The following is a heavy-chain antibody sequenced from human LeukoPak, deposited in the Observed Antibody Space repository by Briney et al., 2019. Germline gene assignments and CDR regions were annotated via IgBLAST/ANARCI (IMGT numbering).Heavy chain of an antibody. CDR2: IYYSGST. J-gene: IGHJ4*02. Sequence: SETLSLTCTVSGGSISSSSYYWGWIRQPPGKGLEWIGRIYYSGSTYYNPSLKSRVTVSVDKSTNQSSLKLSSVTAADTALYYCASIYCSGGSCSFDYWGQGTLVTVSS. V-gene: IGHV4-39*07. CDR1: GGSISSSSYY. CDR3: ASIYCSGGSCSFDY. D-gene: IGHD2-15*01.